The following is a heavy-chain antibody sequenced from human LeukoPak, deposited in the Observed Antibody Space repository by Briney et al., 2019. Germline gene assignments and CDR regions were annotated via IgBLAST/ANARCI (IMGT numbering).Heavy chain of an antibody. V-gene: IGHV5-51*01. CDR3: ARQVGKSSGWYYFDY. CDR2: IYPGDSDT. D-gene: IGHD6-19*01. J-gene: IGHJ4*02. CDR1: GSSFTSYW. Sequence: GASLQISCQGSGSSFTSYWIGWVRQLPGKGLEWMGIIYPGDSDTRYSPSFQGQVTISADKSISTAYLQWSSLKASDTAMYYCARQVGKSSGWYYFDYWGQGTLVTVSS.